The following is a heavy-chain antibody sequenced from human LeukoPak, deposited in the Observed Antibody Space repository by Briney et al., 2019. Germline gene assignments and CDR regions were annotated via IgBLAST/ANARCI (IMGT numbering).Heavy chain of an antibody. CDR3: ARDPPQSYYTDV. V-gene: IGHV1-2*02. Sequence: ASVKVSCKSSGYSFITYYIHWVRQAPGQGLEWMGGITPKSPGTNYEQKFQVRVTMTRDTSIGTAYMELSSLTSDDTAVYYCARDPPQSYYTDVWGIGTTVTASS. J-gene: IGHJ6*03. CDR1: GYSFITYY. CDR2: ITPKSPGT.